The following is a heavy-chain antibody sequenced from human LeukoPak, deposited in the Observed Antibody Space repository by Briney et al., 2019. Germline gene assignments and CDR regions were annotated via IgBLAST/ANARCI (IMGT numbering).Heavy chain of an antibody. D-gene: IGHD1-26*01. CDR3: ATDPATVGITTRDF. J-gene: IGHJ4*02. CDR2: ISGSGGST. Sequence: GGSLRLSCAASGFTFSSYAMSWVRQAPGKGLEWVSAISGSGGSTYYADFVKGRFTISRDNSKSTLYLQMNSLRAEDTAVYYCATDPATVGITTRDFWGQGTLVTVSS. V-gene: IGHV3-23*01. CDR1: GFTFSSYA.